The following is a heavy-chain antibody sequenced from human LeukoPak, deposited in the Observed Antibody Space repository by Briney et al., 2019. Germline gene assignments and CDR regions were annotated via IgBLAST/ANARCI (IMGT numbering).Heavy chain of an antibody. D-gene: IGHD5-12*01. CDR1: GXSISSYY. CDR3: ARGDDYKSTLFDY. CDR2: ISYSGTT. Sequence: SETLSLTCTVSGXSISSYYWNWIRQPPGKGLEWIGYISYSGTTNYNPSLKSRVTISVDTSKKQFSLKLTSATAADTAVYYCARGDDYKSTLFDYWGQGTLVTVSS. J-gene: IGHJ4*02. V-gene: IGHV4-59*01.